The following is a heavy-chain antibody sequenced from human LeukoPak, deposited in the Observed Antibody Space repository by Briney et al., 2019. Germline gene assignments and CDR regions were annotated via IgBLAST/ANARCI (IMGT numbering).Heavy chain of an antibody. D-gene: IGHD3-22*01. CDR2: IYYSGST. CDR3: ARLRYDSSGYRSSSYYFEY. CDR1: GGSISSYY. V-gene: IGHV4-59*01. Sequence: KPSETLSLTCTVSGGSISSYYWNWIRQPPGKGLEWIGYIYYSGSTNYNPSFKSRVTISVDTSKNQFSLKLSAVTAADTAVYYCARLRYDSSGYRSSSYYFEYWGQGTLVTVSS. J-gene: IGHJ4*02.